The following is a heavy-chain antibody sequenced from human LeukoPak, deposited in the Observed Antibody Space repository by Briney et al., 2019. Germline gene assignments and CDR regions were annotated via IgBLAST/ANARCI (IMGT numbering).Heavy chain of an antibody. CDR2: ISAYNGNT. V-gene: IGHV1-18*01. J-gene: IGHJ4*02. D-gene: IGHD2-8*01. Sequence: APVKLSCKASGYTFTRSGISCGLHAPGHRLEWRRWISAYNGNTNYAQKLQGRVTMTTDTSTSTAYLELRSLRSDDTAVYYCARVMVSGDRPFDYWGQGTLVTVSS. CDR3: ARVMVSGDRPFDY. CDR1: GYTFTRSG.